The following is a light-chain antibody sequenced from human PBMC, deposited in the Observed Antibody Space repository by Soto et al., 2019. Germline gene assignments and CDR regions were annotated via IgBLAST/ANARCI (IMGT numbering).Light chain of an antibody. J-gene: IGKJ5*01. Sequence: EIVLTLSPGTLSLSTGERATLSCRASQSVSSTYLAWCQQKPGQAPRLLIYGASTRATGIPDRFSGTGSGTDFTLTISRLEPEDFAVYYCQLFGDSPITFAQGTRLET. CDR2: GAS. CDR3: QLFGDSPIT. V-gene: IGKV3-20*01. CDR1: QSVSSTY.